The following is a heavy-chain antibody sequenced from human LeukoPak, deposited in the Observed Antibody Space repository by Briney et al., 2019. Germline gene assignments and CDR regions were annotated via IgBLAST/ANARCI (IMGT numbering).Heavy chain of an antibody. CDR3: AKDSYGSGSYPRPYYFDY. V-gene: IGHV3-30*18. Sequence: PGGSLRLSCGASEFSFSVVGMNWVRPAPGKGLDCAAQVSNVGSHKWSADFVKGRFTISRDNSKNTLYLQMNSLRAQDTAVYYCAKDSYGSGSYPRPYYFDYWGQGTLVTVSS. J-gene: IGHJ4*02. D-gene: IGHD3-10*01. CDR2: VSNVGSHK. CDR1: EFSFSVVG.